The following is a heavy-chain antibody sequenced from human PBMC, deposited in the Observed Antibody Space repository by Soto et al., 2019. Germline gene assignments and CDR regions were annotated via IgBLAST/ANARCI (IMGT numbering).Heavy chain of an antibody. CDR1: GFTFSSYA. Sequence: GGSLRLSCAASGFTFSSYAMHWVRQAPGKGLEWVAVISYDGSNKYYADSVKGRFTISRDNSKNSLYLQMNSLRAEDTAVYYCARDGGYYDSSGYHEGAFDIWGQGTMVTVSS. D-gene: IGHD3-22*01. V-gene: IGHV3-30*04. CDR3: ARDGGYYDSSGYHEGAFDI. J-gene: IGHJ3*02. CDR2: ISYDGSNK.